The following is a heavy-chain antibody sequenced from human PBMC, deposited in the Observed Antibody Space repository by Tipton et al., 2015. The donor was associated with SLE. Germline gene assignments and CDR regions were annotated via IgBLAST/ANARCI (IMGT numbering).Heavy chain of an antibody. D-gene: IGHD4-17*01. CDR2: INQGGSEK. CDR3: ARNPHTVLNVEPAR. Sequence: GSLRLSCTASGFTFNYYWMSWVRQAPGKGLEWVANINQGGSEKYYVDSVKGRFTISRDNANNSVYLEMNSLRAEDTAVYYCARNPHTVLNVEPARWGQGTLVSVSS. V-gene: IGHV3-7*03. J-gene: IGHJ4*02. CDR1: GFTFNYYW.